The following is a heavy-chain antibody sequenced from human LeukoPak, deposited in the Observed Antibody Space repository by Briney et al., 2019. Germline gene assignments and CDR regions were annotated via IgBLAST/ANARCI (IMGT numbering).Heavy chain of an antibody. V-gene: IGHV3-15*07. CDR1: GFTFSNAW. D-gene: IGHD1-7*01. J-gene: IGHJ4*02. CDR2: IKSKTDGGTT. Sequence: GGSLRLSCAASGFTFSNAWMNWVRQAPGKGLEWVGRIKSKTDGGTTDYPAPVKGRFTISRDDSKNTLYLQMNSLKTEDTAVYYCTTDVAGTTDFDYWGQGTLVTVSS. CDR3: TTDVAGTTDFDY.